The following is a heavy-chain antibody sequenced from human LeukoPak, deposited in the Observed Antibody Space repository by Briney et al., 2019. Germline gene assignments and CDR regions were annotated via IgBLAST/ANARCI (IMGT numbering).Heavy chain of an antibody. D-gene: IGHD6-13*01. Sequence: SETLSLTCTVSGGSISSYYWSWIRQPPGQGLEWIGYIYYRGGTSYNPSLKGRVALSIDTSKNQFSLKLSSVTAADAAVYYCARDSHVGGSWYRGYYYYGMDVWGQGTTATVSS. CDR1: GGSISSYY. V-gene: IGHV4-59*12. CDR3: ARDSHVGGSWYRGYYYYGMDV. CDR2: IYYRGGT. J-gene: IGHJ6*02.